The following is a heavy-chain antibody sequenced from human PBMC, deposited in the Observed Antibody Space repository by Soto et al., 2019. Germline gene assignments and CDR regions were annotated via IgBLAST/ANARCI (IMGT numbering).Heavy chain of an antibody. J-gene: IGHJ4*02. Sequence: SETLSLTCTVSGGYISSYYWSWIRQPPGKGLEWIGYIFYSGSTNYNPSLKSRVTISVDTSKNQFSLKLSSVTAADTAVYYCARRYSSRFDYWGQGTLVTVSS. CDR2: IFYSGST. CDR3: ARRYSSRFDY. V-gene: IGHV4-59*08. D-gene: IGHD6-13*01. CDR1: GGYISSYY.